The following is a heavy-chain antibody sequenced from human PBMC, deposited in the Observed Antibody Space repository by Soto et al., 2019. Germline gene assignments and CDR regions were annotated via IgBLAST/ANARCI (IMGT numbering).Heavy chain of an antibody. D-gene: IGHD4-17*01. J-gene: IGHJ4*02. Sequence: PGGSLRLSCAASGFTFSSYGMHWVRQAPGKGLEWVAVISYDGSNKYYADSVKGRFTISRDNSKNTLYLQMNSLRAEDTAVYYCAKTHDYGIFRCFDHWGQGTLVTISS. CDR2: ISYDGSNK. CDR1: GFTFSSYG. CDR3: AKTHDYGIFRCFDH. V-gene: IGHV3-30*18.